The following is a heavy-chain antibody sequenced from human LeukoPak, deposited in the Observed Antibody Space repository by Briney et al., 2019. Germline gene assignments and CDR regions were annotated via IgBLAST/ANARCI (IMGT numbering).Heavy chain of an antibody. Sequence: ASLKVSCKASGYTFTDYYMHWVRQAPGHGLEWMGWIYPDSGGTNYAQKIQGRVTMTRDTSISTAYMGLSRLTSDDTAVYYCARGRSDYYLDSWGQGTLVTVSS. J-gene: IGHJ4*02. CDR1: GYTFTDYY. D-gene: IGHD3-10*01. V-gene: IGHV1-2*02. CDR3: ARGRSDYYLDS. CDR2: IYPDSGGT.